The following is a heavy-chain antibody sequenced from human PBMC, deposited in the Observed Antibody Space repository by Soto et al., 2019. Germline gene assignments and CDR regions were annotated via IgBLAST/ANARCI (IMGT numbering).Heavy chain of an antibody. CDR1: GRSITSSRYC. CDR3: ARHKESGYGKYYMDV. J-gene: IGHJ6*03. V-gene: IGHV4-39*01. Sequence: SATLSLTGTVSGRSITSSRYCWAGLRPPPGKGLEWIGSIYYSGSTYYNPSLKSRVTISVDTSKNQFSLKLSSVTAADTAVYYCARHKESGYGKYYMDVWGKGTTVT. CDR2: IYYSGST. D-gene: IGHD5-12*01.